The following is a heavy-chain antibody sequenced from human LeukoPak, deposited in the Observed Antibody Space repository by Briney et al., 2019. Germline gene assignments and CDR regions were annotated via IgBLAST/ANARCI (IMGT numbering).Heavy chain of an antibody. CDR1: GYTFTAYS. CDR2: INPNSGGT. Sequence: ASVKVSCKASGYTFTAYSMHWVRQAPGQGLEWMGWINPNSGGTKDAQKFQGRVTMTRDTSISTAYMELSRLRSDDTAVYYCARSVEQLANFDYWGQGTLVTVSS. D-gene: IGHD6-13*01. J-gene: IGHJ4*02. CDR3: ARSVEQLANFDY. V-gene: IGHV1-2*02.